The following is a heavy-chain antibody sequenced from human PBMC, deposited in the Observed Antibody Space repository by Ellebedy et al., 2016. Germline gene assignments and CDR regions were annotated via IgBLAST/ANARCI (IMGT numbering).Heavy chain of an antibody. J-gene: IGHJ4*02. CDR2: IHHSGTT. V-gene: IGHV4-38-2*02. D-gene: IGHD5-12*01. CDR1: GYSISNGYY. CDR3: ATYNRYSAFEFPH. Sequence: SETLSLTCSVSGYSISNGYYWSWIRQPPGKGLEWIATIHHSGTTYYTSSLRSRVTISVDTSKNQFSLKMTSVAAADTAVYYCATYNRYSAFEFPHWGQGTLVTVSS.